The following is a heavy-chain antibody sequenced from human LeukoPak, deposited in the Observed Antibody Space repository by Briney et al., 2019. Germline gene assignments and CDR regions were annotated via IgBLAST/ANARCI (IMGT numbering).Heavy chain of an antibody. D-gene: IGHD1-14*01. V-gene: IGHV1-2*02. CDR3: ARAVRLNRNDAFDI. CDR2: INPNSGGT. J-gene: IGHJ3*02. Sequence: ASVKVSCKASGYTVTGYYMHWVRQAPGQGLEWMGWINPNSGGTNYAQKFQGRVTMTRDTSISTAYMELSRLRSDDTAVYYCARAVRLNRNDAFDIWGQGTMVTVSS. CDR1: GYTVTGYY.